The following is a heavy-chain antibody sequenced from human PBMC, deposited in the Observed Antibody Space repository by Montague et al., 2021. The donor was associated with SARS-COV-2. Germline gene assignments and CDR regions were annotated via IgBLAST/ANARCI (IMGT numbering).Heavy chain of an antibody. Sequence: SETLSLTCTVSGGSLSSDYWSWIRQPPGKGLEWIGYISYRRSTNYNPSLKSRVTLSVDTSKNQFSLKVYSVTAADTAVYYCARESQYNRFDAWGQGTLVTVSS. V-gene: IGHV4-59*01. D-gene: IGHD3-10*01. CDR1: GGSLSSDY. J-gene: IGHJ5*02. CDR3: ARESQYNRFDA. CDR2: ISYRRST.